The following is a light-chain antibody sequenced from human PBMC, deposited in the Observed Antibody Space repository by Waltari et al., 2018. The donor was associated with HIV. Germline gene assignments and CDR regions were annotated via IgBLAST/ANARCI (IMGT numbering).Light chain of an antibody. J-gene: IGKJ4*01. CDR3: QQTYTIPPT. Sequence: DIVMTQSPESLAVSLGERATIKCKSSQNVFYSSNNKNYLSWYQQKPGQPPKLIIYWASSRQSGVPDRLSGSGSGTDFTLTISSLQAEDVAVYFCQQTYTIPPTFGGGTKVEIK. CDR1: QNVFYSSNNKNY. CDR2: WAS. V-gene: IGKV4-1*01.